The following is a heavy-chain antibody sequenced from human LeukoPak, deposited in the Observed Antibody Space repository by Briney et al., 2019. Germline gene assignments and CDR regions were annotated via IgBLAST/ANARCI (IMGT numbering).Heavy chain of an antibody. V-gene: IGHV3-48*01. J-gene: IGHJ4*02. CDR2: ISSSSSTI. CDR3: ARDARYYYDSSGDDY. D-gene: IGHD3-22*01. Sequence: GGSLRLSCAASGFTFSSYSMNWVRQAPGKGLEWVSYISSSSSTIYYADSVKGRFTISRDNAKNSLYLQMNSLRAEDTAVYYCARDARYYYDSSGDDYWGQGTLVTVSS. CDR1: GFTFSSYS.